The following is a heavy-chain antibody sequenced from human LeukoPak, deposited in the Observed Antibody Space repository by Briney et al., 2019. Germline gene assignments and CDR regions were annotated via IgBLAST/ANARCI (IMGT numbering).Heavy chain of an antibody. CDR2: ISGSGGST. D-gene: IGHD6-13*01. Sequence: GGSLRLSCAASGFTFSSYAMSWVRQAPGKGLEWVSAISGSGGSTYYADSVKGRFTISRDNSKNTLYLHMNSLRAEDTAVYYCAKDHTPSSWYPSGYWGQGTLVTVSS. CDR1: GFTFSSYA. J-gene: IGHJ4*02. CDR3: AKDHTPSSWYPSGY. V-gene: IGHV3-23*01.